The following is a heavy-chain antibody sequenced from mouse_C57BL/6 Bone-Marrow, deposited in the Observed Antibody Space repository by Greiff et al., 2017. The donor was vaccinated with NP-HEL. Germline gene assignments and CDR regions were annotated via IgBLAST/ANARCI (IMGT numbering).Heavy chain of an antibody. D-gene: IGHD2-3*01. V-gene: IGHV14-4*01. CDR2: IDPENGDT. CDR1: GFNIKDDY. CDR3: TTTLFDGYYDWYFDV. Sequence: EVQLQQSGAELVRPGASVKLSCTASGFNIKDDYMHWVKQRPEQGLEWIGWIDPENGDTEYASKFQGKATITAGTSSNTAYLQLSSLTSEDTAVYYCTTTLFDGYYDWYFDVWGTGTTVTVSS. J-gene: IGHJ1*03.